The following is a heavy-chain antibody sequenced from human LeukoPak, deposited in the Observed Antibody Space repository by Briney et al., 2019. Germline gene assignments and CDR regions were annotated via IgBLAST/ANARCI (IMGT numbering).Heavy chain of an antibody. Sequence: GGSLRLSCAASGFTFSNYWVHWVRQAPGKGLVWVSRINPDGSTINYADSVKGRFTISRDNSKNTLYLQMNSLRAEDTAVYYCARAGSSGWSLDYWGQGTLVTVSS. CDR2: INPDGSTI. CDR3: ARAGSSGWSLDY. J-gene: IGHJ4*02. CDR1: GFTFSNYW. D-gene: IGHD6-19*01. V-gene: IGHV3-74*01.